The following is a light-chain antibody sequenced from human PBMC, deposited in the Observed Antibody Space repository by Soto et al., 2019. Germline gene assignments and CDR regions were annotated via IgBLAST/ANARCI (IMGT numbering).Light chain of an antibody. Sequence: DIQLTQSPSFLSASVGVRVTITCRASQDISDYLAWYQQRPGKAPKLLIYASSTLQSGVPSRFSGSGSGTEFTLTISSLQPEDFATYSCQQLNSYPLTFGGGTKVEIK. CDR1: QDISDY. CDR3: QQLNSYPLT. V-gene: IGKV1-9*01. CDR2: ASS. J-gene: IGKJ4*01.